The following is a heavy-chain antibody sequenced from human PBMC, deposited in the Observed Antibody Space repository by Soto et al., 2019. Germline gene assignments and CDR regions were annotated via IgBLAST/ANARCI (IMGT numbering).Heavy chain of an antibody. V-gene: IGHV4-31*03. CDR1: GGSISSGGYY. CDR3: ARPSTGDILTGAKAGMDG. J-gene: IGHJ6*02. CDR2: IYYIGST. Sequence: PSETLSLTCTVSGGSISSGGYYWSWIRQHPGKGLEWIGYIYYIGSTYYNPSLKSRVTISVDTSKNQFSLKLSSVTAADTAVYYCARPSTGDILTGAKAGMDGWGQGTTVTVSS. D-gene: IGHD3-9*01.